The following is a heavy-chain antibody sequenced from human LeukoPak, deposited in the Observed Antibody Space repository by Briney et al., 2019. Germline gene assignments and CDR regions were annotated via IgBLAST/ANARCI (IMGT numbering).Heavy chain of an antibody. V-gene: IGHV5-51*01. CDR1: GYTFTSYW. J-gene: IGHJ4*02. D-gene: IGHD5-24*01. Sequence: KISCKGSGYTFTSYWIGWVRQMPGKGLEWMGIIYPGDSDTRYSPSFQGQVTMSVDKSISTAYLQWSSLKASDTAIYYCARRKDGYKPFDYWGQGTLVTVSS. CDR2: IYPGDSDT. CDR3: ARRKDGYKPFDY.